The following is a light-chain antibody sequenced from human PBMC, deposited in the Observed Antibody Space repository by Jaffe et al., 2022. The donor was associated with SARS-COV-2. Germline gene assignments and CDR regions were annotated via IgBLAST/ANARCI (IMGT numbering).Light chain of an antibody. Sequence: DIQLTQSPSFLSASVGDRVTLTCRASQDISRSLAWYQQKPGKAPNLLIYAASTLQSGVPSRFSGSGSGTEFTLTISSLQPKDFATYYCQQLNSYPRTFGQGTKVEIK. V-gene: IGKV1-9*01. CDR1: QDISRS. CDR2: AAS. CDR3: QQLNSYPRT. J-gene: IGKJ1*01.